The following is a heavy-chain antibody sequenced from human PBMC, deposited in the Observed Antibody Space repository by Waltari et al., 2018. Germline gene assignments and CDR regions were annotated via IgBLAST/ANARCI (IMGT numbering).Heavy chain of an antibody. J-gene: IGHJ4*02. CDR2: INPNSGGT. D-gene: IGHD6-19*01. CDR1: GYTFTGYY. Sequence: QVQLVQSGAEVKKPGASVKVSCKASGYTFTGYYMHWVRQAPGQGLEWMGRINPNSGGTNYAQKFQGRVTMTRDTSISTAYMELSRLRSDDTAVYYCARDSSLASRYSSGHDPDYWGQGTLVTVSS. V-gene: IGHV1-2*06. CDR3: ARDSSLASRYSSGHDPDY.